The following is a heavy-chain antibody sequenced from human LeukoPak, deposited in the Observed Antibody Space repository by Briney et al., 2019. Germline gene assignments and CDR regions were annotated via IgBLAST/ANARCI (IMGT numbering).Heavy chain of an antibody. CDR3: ARDRSPSHYYDTSGYHGAADY. Sequence: GASVKVSCKVSGSTFTNHGISWVRQAPGQGLEWMGWISDYNGYTSYPQKFQGRVTMTTDTSTNTAYMELRSLGSDDTAVYYCARDRSPSHYYDTSGYHGAADYWGQGTLVTVSS. D-gene: IGHD3-22*01. CDR2: ISDYNGYT. J-gene: IGHJ4*02. V-gene: IGHV1-18*01. CDR1: GSTFTNHG.